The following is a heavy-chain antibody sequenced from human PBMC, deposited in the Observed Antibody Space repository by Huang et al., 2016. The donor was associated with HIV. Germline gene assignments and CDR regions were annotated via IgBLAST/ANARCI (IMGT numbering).Heavy chain of an antibody. J-gene: IGHJ4*02. CDR1: GFTFSDYY. V-gene: IGHV3-11*01. CDR2: ISISGSTI. Sequence: QVQLVESGGGLVKPGGSLRFSCAASGFTFSDYYMSWIRQAPGKGLEWVSLISISGSTIYYADSVNGRFTISRDNAKNSLYLQMNNLRAEDTAVYYCARERMVGSTGIFDYWGQGTLVTVSS. D-gene: IGHD1-26*01. CDR3: ARERMVGSTGIFDY.